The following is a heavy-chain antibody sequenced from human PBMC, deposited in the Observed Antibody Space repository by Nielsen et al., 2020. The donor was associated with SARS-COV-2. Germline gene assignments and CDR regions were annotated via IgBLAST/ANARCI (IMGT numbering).Heavy chain of an antibody. CDR2: ISYDGSNK. Sequence: GESLKISCAASGFTFSSYGMHWVRQAPGKGLEWVAVISYDGSNKYYADSVKGRFTISRDNSKNTLYLQMNSLRAEDTAVYYCAKGSDRLRYFDWLLLGDDDAFDIWGQGTMVTVSS. CDR3: AKGSDRLRYFDWLLLGDDDAFDI. V-gene: IGHV3-30*18. D-gene: IGHD3-9*01. J-gene: IGHJ3*02. CDR1: GFTFSSYG.